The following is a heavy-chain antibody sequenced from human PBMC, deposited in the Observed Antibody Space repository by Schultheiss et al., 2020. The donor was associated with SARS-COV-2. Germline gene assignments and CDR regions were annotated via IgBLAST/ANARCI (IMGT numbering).Heavy chain of an antibody. CDR1: DNSISTGYY. Sequence: SETLSLTCTVSDNSISTGYYWGWVRQPPGKGLEWIGSIHYSGSTNYNPSLKSRVTISVDTSNNQFSLKLRSVTAADTAVYYCASGVYRFLEWQERDYWGQGTLVTVSS. D-gene: IGHD3-3*01. J-gene: IGHJ4*02. CDR2: IHYSGST. V-gene: IGHV4-38-2*02. CDR3: ASGVYRFLEWQERDY.